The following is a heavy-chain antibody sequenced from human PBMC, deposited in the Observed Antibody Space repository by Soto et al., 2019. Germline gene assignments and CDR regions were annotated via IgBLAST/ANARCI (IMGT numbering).Heavy chain of an antibody. D-gene: IGHD5-18*01. J-gene: IGHJ6*02. V-gene: IGHV3-33*01. CDR3: ASSGRGDLTSMVNYFQYGLDV. CDR1: GFTFSSHG. CDR2: IWFDGSNR. Sequence: QVQLVESGGDVVQPGRSLRLSCAASGFTFSSHGMHWVRQAPGKGREWVAVIWFDGSNREYVDSVKGRFTISRANSKNTVYLQMTSLTAEETAVYYCASSGRGDLTSMVNYFQYGLDVWGQGTTVTVSS.